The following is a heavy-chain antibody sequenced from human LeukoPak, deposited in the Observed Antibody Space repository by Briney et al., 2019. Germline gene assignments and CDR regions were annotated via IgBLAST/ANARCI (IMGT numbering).Heavy chain of an antibody. CDR2: ISGSGGST. Sequence: GGSLRLSYAASGFTFSSYAMSWVRQAPGKGLEWASAISGSGGSTYYADSVKGRFTISRDNSKNTLYLQMNSLRAEDTAVYYCAKDLNPGTAMADYWGQGTLVTVSS. CDR3: AKDLNPGTAMADY. CDR1: GFTFSSYA. J-gene: IGHJ4*02. V-gene: IGHV3-23*01. D-gene: IGHD5-18*01.